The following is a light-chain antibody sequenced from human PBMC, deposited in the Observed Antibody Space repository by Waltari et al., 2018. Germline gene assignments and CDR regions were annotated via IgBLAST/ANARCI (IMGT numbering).Light chain of an antibody. CDR3: QQYYSTPPT. V-gene: IGKV4-1*01. J-gene: IGKJ4*01. CDR1: QSVLYSSNNKNY. Sequence: DIVMTQSPDSLAVSLGERATINCNSSQSVLYSSNNKNYLAWYQQKPGQPPKLLIYWASTRESGVPDRFSGSGSGTDFTLTISSLQAEDVAVYYCQQYYSTPPTFGGGTKVEIK. CDR2: WAS.